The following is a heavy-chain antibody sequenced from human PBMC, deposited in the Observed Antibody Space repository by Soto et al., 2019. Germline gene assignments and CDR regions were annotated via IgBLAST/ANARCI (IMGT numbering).Heavy chain of an antibody. CDR1: GASISSYY. CDR3: ARAWGYYLDY. V-gene: IGHV4-59*01. CDR2: IYYSGST. J-gene: IGHJ4*02. D-gene: IGHD3-22*01. Sequence: QVQLQESGPGLVKPSETLSLTCTVSGASISSYYWSWIRQPPGKGLEWIGYIYYSGSTNYNPSLKSQVTISVDTSKNQFSLKLNSVTAADTAVYYCARAWGYYLDYWGQGTLVTVSS.